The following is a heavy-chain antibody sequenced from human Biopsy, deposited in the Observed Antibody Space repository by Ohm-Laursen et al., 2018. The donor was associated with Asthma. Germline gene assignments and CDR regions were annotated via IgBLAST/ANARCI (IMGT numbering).Heavy chain of an antibody. J-gene: IGHJ2*01. CDR1: GDAMSTSGSY. Sequence: SETLSLTCIVSGDAMSTSGSYWGWIRQSPGKGLEWIGSIYYSGRTYYNPSLESRVTISADTSKNHFSLKGTSMTAADTAVYYCARAVSSSSYWYFDLWGRGDLVTVSS. CDR2: IYYSGRT. D-gene: IGHD6-6*01. V-gene: IGHV4-39*02. CDR3: ARAVSSSSYWYFDL.